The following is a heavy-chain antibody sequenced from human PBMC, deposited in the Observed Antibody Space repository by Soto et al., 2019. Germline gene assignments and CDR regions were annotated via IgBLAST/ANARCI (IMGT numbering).Heavy chain of an antibody. V-gene: IGHV3-21*01. CDR2: ISSSSSYI. Sequence: EVQLVESGGGLVKPGGSLRLSCAASGFTFSSYSMNWVRQAPGKGLEWVSSISSSSSYIYYADSVKGRFTISRDNAKNSLCLQMNSLRAEDTAVYYCASPVITMVRGVVPAAFDYWGQGTLVTVSS. D-gene: IGHD3-10*01. CDR1: GFTFSSYS. J-gene: IGHJ4*02. CDR3: ASPVITMVRGVVPAAFDY.